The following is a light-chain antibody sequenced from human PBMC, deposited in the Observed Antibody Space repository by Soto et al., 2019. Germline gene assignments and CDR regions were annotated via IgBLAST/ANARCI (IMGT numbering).Light chain of an antibody. CDR1: SSNIGSNY. Sequence: QSVLTQPPSASGAPGQRVTIPCSGSSSNIGSNYVSWYQQLPGTAPKLLIYSNNQRPSGVPDRFSGSKSGTSASLAISGLRSEDEADYYCAAWDDSLSGQVFGTGTKVTVL. V-gene: IGLV1-47*02. J-gene: IGLJ1*01. CDR3: AAWDDSLSGQV. CDR2: SNN.